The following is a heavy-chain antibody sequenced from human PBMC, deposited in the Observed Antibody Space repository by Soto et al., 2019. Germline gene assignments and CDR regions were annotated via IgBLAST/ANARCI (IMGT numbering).Heavy chain of an antibody. Sequence: ESGGGVVQPGKSLRLSCAASGFTFSSHSMNWVRQAPGRGLEWVAVISYDETKRYYGDSVKGRFSISRDTAKNTLYLQMNSLRAEDTAVYYCARSIALSGLDYWGQGTRVTVSS. CDR2: ISYDETKR. CDR3: ARSIALSGLDY. V-gene: IGHV3-30-3*01. D-gene: IGHD6-19*01. CDR1: GFTFSSHS. J-gene: IGHJ4*02.